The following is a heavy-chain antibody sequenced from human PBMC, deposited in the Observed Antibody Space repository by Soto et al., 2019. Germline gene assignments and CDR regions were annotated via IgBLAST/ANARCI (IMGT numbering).Heavy chain of an antibody. CDR2: ISPYNDYT. J-gene: IGHJ6*02. D-gene: IGHD3-16*01. CDR3: ARGGYYDNSWGKLSHYGLDV. V-gene: IGHV1-18*01. Sequence: QVQLAQSANEVKKPGASVRVSCKAAGYTFIRYGIAWVRQAPGQGLEWMGWISPYNDYTVYAQKFQGRVSMTADTSTITVYMNLRGLKSDDTDVYYCARGGYYDNSWGKLSHYGLDVWGQGTSVSVSS. CDR1: GYTFIRYG.